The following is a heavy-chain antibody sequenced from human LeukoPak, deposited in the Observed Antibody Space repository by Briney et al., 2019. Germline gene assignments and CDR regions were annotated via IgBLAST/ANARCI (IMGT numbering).Heavy chain of an antibody. J-gene: IGHJ5*02. CDR1: GGSISRDY. D-gene: IGHD6-13*01. Sequence: SETLSLTCTVSGGSISRDYWSWIRQPPGKGLEWIGYIYYSGSTNYNPSLKSRVTISIDTSKNQFSLRLSSVTAADTAVYYCARGSFSSSWPKWFDPWGQGILVAVSS. V-gene: IGHV4-59*01. CDR2: IYYSGST. CDR3: ARGSFSSSWPKWFDP.